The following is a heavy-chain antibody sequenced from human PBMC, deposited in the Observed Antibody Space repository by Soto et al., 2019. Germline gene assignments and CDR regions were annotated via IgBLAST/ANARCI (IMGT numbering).Heavy chain of an antibody. J-gene: IGHJ6*02. CDR2: IKHSGAT. V-gene: IGHV4-34*01. CDR3: ARASRTWVTSHGRDG. D-gene: IGHD2-21*02. CDR1: GGSFSGFY. Sequence: SETLSLTCAVYGGSFSGFYWTWIRRRPGEGLEWIGEIKHSGATNFNPSLRSRLTISLDSSKKHFSLKLTSMTAADAAVYYCARASRTWVTSHGRDGWGQQTRV.